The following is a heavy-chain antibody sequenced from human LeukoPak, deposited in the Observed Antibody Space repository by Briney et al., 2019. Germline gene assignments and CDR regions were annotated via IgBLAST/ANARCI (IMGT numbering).Heavy chain of an antibody. Sequence: GGSLRLSCAASGFTFSSYAMSWVRRAPGKGLEWVAVIWYDGSNKYYADSVKGRFTISRDNSKNTLYLQMNSLRAEDTAVYYCARGFLYWGQGTLVTVSS. CDR3: ARGFLY. CDR2: IWYDGSNK. CDR1: GFTFSSYA. V-gene: IGHV3-33*08. J-gene: IGHJ4*02.